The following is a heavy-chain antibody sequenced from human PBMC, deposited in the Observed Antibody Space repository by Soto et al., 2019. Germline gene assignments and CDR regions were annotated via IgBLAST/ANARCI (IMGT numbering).Heavy chain of an antibody. V-gene: IGHV1-18*01. D-gene: IGHD3-22*01. J-gene: IGHJ5*02. CDR3: ARDQGDSSGYYYSNWFDP. CDR2: ISAYNGNT. CDR1: GYTFTSYG. Sequence: ASVKVSCKASGYTFTSYGISWVRQAPGQGLEWMGWISAYNGNTNYAQKLQGRVTMTTDTSTSTAYMELRSLRSDDTAVYYCARDQGDSSGYYYSNWFDPWGQGTLVTVSS.